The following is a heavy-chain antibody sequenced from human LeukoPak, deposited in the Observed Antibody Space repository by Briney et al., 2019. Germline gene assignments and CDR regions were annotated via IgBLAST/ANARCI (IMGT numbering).Heavy chain of an antibody. Sequence: ASVKVSCKASGYTFTSYDINWVRQATGQGLEWMGWMNPNSGNTGYAQKFQGRVTITRNTSISTAYMELSSLRSEDTAVYYCARGLTGSSSFSYMDVWGKGTTVTVSS. D-gene: IGHD6-6*01. CDR3: ARGLTGSSSFSYMDV. V-gene: IGHV1-8*03. CDR1: GYTFTSYD. CDR2: MNPNSGNT. J-gene: IGHJ6*03.